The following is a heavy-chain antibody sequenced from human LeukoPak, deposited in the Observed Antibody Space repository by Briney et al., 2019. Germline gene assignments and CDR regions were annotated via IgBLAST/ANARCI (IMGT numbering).Heavy chain of an antibody. CDR3: ARMYSGTYGGIDY. CDR2: IYSSGST. D-gene: IGHD1-26*01. J-gene: IGHJ4*02. CDR1: GGSISSYY. Sequence: PSETLSPTCTVSGGSISSYYWSWVRQPAGKGLEWIGRIYSSGSTDYNPSLKSRVTMSVDTSKKQFSLNLRFVTAADTALYYCARMYSGTYGGIDYWGQGTLVTVSS. V-gene: IGHV4-4*07.